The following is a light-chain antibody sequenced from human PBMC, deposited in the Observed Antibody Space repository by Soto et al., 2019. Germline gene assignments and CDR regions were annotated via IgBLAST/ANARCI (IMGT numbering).Light chain of an antibody. CDR1: ESVTDY. J-gene: IGKJ4*01. V-gene: IGKV3-11*01. CDR3: QQRSNWPPLT. Sequence: EIVLTQSPATLSLSPGERGTLSCRASESVTDYLAWYQQKPGQAPRLLIYGASNRATGIPDRFSGSGSGTDFTLTISSLEPEDFAVYYCQQRSNWPPLTFGGGTKVHIK. CDR2: GAS.